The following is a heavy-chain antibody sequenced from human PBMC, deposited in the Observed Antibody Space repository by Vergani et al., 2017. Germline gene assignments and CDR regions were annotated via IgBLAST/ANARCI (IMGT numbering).Heavy chain of an antibody. V-gene: IGHV3-30*02. CDR1: GFTFSSYS. CDR2: IRYDGSSE. Sequence: VQLVESGGGLVKPGGSLRLSCAASGFTFSSYSIHWVRQAPGKGLEWVSFIRYDGSSEYYGDSVKGRFTISRDKSQNTVNLQMNSLRTEDTAVYFCANSVIAGNVGVAYFGMDVWGRGTTVTVSS. D-gene: IGHD2/OR15-2a*01. CDR3: ANSVIAGNVGVAYFGMDV. J-gene: IGHJ6*02.